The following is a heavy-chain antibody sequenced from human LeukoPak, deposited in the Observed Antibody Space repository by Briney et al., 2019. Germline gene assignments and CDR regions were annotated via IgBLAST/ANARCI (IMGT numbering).Heavy chain of an antibody. CDR1: GFTFSSYA. V-gene: IGHV3-23*01. D-gene: IGHD3-22*01. Sequence: GGPLRLSCAASGFTFSSYAMSWVRQAPGKGLEWVSAISGSGGSTYYADSVKGRFTISRDNSKNTLYLQMNSLRAEDTAVYYCAKGRITMIVVVKAAFDIWGQGTMVTVSS. J-gene: IGHJ3*02. CDR3: AKGRITMIVVVKAAFDI. CDR2: ISGSGGST.